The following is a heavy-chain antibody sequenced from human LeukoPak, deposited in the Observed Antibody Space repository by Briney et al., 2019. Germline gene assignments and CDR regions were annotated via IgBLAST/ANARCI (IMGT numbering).Heavy chain of an antibody. CDR1: GFTFSSYW. J-gene: IGHJ4*02. Sequence: PGGSLRLSCAASGFTFSSYWMSWVRQAPGKGLEWVANIKQDGSEKYYVDSVKGRFTISRDNAKNSLFLQMNGLRAEDTAVYYCARFEGVYCSSASCLFDYWGQGTLVTVSS. V-gene: IGHV3-7*01. CDR2: IKQDGSEK. D-gene: IGHD2-2*01. CDR3: ARFEGVYCSSASCLFDY.